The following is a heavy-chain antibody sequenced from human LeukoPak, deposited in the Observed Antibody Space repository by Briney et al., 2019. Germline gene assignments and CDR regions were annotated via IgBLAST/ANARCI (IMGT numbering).Heavy chain of an antibody. CDR2: INPNSGGT. D-gene: IGHD1-26*01. V-gene: IGHV1-2*02. Sequence: ASVKVSCKASGYTFTGYYMHWVRQAPGQGLEWMGWINPNSGGTNYAQKFQGRATMTRDTSISTAYMELSRLRSDDTAVYYCARVGKVGATRRWFDPWGQGTLVTVSS. CDR1: GYTFTGYY. J-gene: IGHJ5*02. CDR3: ARVGKVGATRRWFDP.